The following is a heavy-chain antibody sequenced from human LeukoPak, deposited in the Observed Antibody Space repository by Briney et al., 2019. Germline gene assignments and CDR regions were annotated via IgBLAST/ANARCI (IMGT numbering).Heavy chain of an antibody. Sequence: ASVKVPCKASGYTFTRYYMHWVRQAPGQGLEWMGWSNPNSGDTNYAQKFQGRVTMTRDTSISTAYMELSRLRSDDTAVYYCAREGAADEIIPQIWFDPWGQGTLVTVSS. CDR2: SNPNSGDT. CDR1: GYTFTRYY. D-gene: IGHD6-13*01. V-gene: IGHV1-2*02. CDR3: AREGAADEIIPQIWFDP. J-gene: IGHJ5*02.